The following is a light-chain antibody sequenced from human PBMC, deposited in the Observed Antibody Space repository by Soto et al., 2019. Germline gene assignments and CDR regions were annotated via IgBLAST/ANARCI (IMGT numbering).Light chain of an antibody. CDR2: ECS. CDR3: CSYAGSSTFHVV. CDR1: SSDVGRYNL. V-gene: IGLV2-23*03. Sequence: QSALTQPASVSGSPGQSITISCTGTSSDVGRYNLVSWYQQHPGKAPKLMIYECSKRPSGVSNRFSGSKSGNTASLTISGLQAEDEADYYCCSYAGSSTFHVVFGGGTKLTVL. J-gene: IGLJ2*01.